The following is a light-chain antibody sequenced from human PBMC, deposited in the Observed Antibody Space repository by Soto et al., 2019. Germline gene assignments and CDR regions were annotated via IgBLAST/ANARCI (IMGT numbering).Light chain of an antibody. Sequence: DIHLTQSPSILSASVGDRVTLTCRASQDVSDFLAWYQHAPGKAPNLLIYGGYTLQSGVPSRFSGSGSGTEFSLTITGLQPEDFATYYRQYLNGVPTITFGQGTRLEIK. V-gene: IGKV1-9*01. CDR1: QDVSDF. J-gene: IGKJ5*01. CDR3: QYLNGVPTIT. CDR2: GGY.